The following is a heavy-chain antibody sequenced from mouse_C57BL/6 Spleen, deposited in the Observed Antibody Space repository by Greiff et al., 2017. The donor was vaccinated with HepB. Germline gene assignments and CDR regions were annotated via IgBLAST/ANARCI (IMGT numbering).Heavy chain of an antibody. J-gene: IGHJ2*01. D-gene: IGHD2-4*01. CDR3: ARYYYDYDGYFDY. V-gene: IGHV1-7*01. Sequence: QVHVKQSGAELAKPGASVKLSCKASGYTFTSYWMHWVKQRPGQGLEWIGYINPSSGYTKYNQKFKDKATLTADKSSSTAYMQLSSLTYEDSAVYYCARYYYDYDGYFDYWGQGTTLTVSS. CDR2: INPSSGYT. CDR1: GYTFTSYW.